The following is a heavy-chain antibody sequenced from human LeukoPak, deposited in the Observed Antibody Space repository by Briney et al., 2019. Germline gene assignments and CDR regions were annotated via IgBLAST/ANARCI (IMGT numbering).Heavy chain of an antibody. J-gene: IGHJ5*02. CDR2: IKQDGSEK. Sequence: GGSLRLSCAASGFTFSSYWMSWVRQAPGKGLECVANIKQDGSEKYYVDSVKGRFTISRDNAKNSLYHQMNSLRAEDTAVYYCARDVDSSGRNLFWFNPWGRGTLVTVSS. D-gene: IGHD6-19*01. V-gene: IGHV3-7*01. CDR3: ARDVDSSGRNLFWFNP. CDR1: GFTFSSYW.